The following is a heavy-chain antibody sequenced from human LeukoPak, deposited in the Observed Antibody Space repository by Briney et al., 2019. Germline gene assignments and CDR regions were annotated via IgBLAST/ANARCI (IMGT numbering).Heavy chain of an antibody. CDR3: ARGSGIRRITIFGVVTHRGRKYNWFDP. CDR1: VGSFSGYY. CDR2: INHSGST. D-gene: IGHD3-3*01. V-gene: IGHV4-34*01. J-gene: IGHJ5*02. Sequence: SETLSLTCAVYVGSFSGYYWSWIRQPPGKGLEWIGEINHSGSTNYTPSLKSRVTISVDTSKTQFSLKLSSVTAADTAVYYCARGSGIRRITIFGVVTHRGRKYNWFDPWGQGTLVTVSS.